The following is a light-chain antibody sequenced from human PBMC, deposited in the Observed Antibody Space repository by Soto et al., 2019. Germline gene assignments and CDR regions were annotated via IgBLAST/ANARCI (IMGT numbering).Light chain of an antibody. CDR1: QYFSSY. CDR3: QQRNNWHPT. V-gene: IGKV3-11*01. J-gene: IGKJ4*01. CDR2: DAS. Sequence: EIVFTQSPATLSLSPGERATLSCRAGQYFSSYLAWYKQRPGQPSRLLIYDASNRATGIPARFSGSGSGTDFTLTISSLEPEDFALYFWQQRNNWHPTFGGGTKVE.